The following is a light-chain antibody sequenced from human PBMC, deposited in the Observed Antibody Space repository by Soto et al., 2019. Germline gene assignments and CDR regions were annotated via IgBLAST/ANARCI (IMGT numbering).Light chain of an antibody. J-gene: IGLJ3*02. CDR2: DNN. V-gene: IGLV1-51*01. CDR1: SSDVGGYNY. Sequence: QSALTQPPSASGSPGQSVAISCTGTSSDVGGYNYVSWYQKLPGTAPKLLIYDNNKRPSGIPDRFSGSKSGTSATLDITGLQSGDEADYYCGAWDSILNAVVFGGGTKLTVL. CDR3: GAWDSILNAVV.